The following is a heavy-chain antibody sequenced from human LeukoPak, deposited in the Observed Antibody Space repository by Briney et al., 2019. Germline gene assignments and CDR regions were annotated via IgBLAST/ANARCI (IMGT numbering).Heavy chain of an antibody. CDR2: ISSDGSQT. CDR3: ARDTSMRSDY. V-gene: IGHV3-74*01. D-gene: IGHD2/OR15-2a*01. Sequence: GGSLRLSCTASGFIFTNAWMTWVRQAPGKGLEWVSCISSDGSQTRYADSVKGRFTVSRDNAKNTLYLQMNSLRAEDTAVYYCARDTSMRSDYWGQGTLVTVSP. CDR1: GFIFTNAW. J-gene: IGHJ4*02.